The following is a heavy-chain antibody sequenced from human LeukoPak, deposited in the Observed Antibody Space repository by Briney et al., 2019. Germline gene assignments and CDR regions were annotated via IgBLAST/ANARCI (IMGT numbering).Heavy chain of an antibody. V-gene: IGHV4-39*01. CDR1: GGSISSSSYY. D-gene: IGHD3-16*02. Sequence: SETLSLTCTVSGGSISSSSYYWGWIRQPPGKGLEWIGSIYYSGSTYYNPSLKSRVTISVDTSKNQVSLKLSSVTAADPAVYYCARLKGDYDYVWGSYRPTPFLDYWGQGTLVTVSS. CDR2: IYYSGST. J-gene: IGHJ4*02. CDR3: ARLKGDYDYVWGSYRPTPFLDY.